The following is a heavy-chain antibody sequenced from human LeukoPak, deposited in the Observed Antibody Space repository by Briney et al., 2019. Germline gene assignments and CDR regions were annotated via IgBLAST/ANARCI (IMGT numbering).Heavy chain of an antibody. V-gene: IGHV3-49*04. J-gene: IGHJ4*02. CDR3: TRIGIGSIGCDPVGY. CDR1: GFTYRHYA. D-gene: IGHD3-22*01. CDR2: IRSKTYGGAC. Sequence: GGPVRLSCRACGFTYRHYAMSGARLAPGKGVLWLGFIRSKTYGGACDYGAFVKGRFTIYRGDTHSIAYLLMKRLGIECTGVNCCTRIGIGSIGCDPVGYWGQGNLVNVS.